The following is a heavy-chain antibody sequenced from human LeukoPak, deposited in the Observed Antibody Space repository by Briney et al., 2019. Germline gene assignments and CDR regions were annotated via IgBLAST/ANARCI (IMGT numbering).Heavy chain of an antibody. D-gene: IGHD1-1*01. CDR1: GGSISGYY. Sequence: SETLSLTCTVSGGSISGYYWSWIRQPPGKGLEWIGYIYYSGSTNYNPSLKSRVTISVDTSKNQFSLNLNSVTAADTAVYYCARVVHVGRGNSARYYGMDVWGQGTTVTVSS. J-gene: IGHJ6*02. CDR3: ARVVHVGRGNSARYYGMDV. CDR2: IYYSGST. V-gene: IGHV4-59*01.